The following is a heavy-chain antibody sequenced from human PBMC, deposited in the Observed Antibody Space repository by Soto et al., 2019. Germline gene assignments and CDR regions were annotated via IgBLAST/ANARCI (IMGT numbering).Heavy chain of an antibody. V-gene: IGHV4-59*08. D-gene: IGHD2-15*01. J-gene: IGHJ3*01. Sequence: QVQLQESGSGLVKPSETLSLTCTVSGGSVSSTFWNWFRQAPGKGLEWIGYINHSGSSNYSPSLKSRVTMAVDTSKSQFSLKLNSLSAADTAVYYCARRKGYWSAKEAFDLWGQGTLVTVSS. CDR2: INHSGSS. CDR1: GGSVSSTF. CDR3: ARRKGYWSAKEAFDL.